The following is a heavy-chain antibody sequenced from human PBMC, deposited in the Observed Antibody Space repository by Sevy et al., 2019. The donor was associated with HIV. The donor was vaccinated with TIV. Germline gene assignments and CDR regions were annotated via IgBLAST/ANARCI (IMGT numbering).Heavy chain of an antibody. V-gene: IGHV3-21*06. CDR3: WRGGLRFGELEPFDY. CDR2: ISSSSSYI. D-gene: IGHD3-10*01. CDR1: GFTFSSYS. Sequence: GGSLRLSCAASGFTFSSYSMNWVRQAPGKGLEWVSSISSSSSYIYYADSVKGRFTISRDNAKNSLYLQMSSLRAEDNAVIHCWRGGLRFGELEPFDYWGLGTLVTVSS. J-gene: IGHJ4*02.